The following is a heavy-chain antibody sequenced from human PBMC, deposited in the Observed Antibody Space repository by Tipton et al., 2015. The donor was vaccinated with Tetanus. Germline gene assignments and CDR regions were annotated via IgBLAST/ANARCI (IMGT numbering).Heavy chain of an antibody. J-gene: IGHJ3*01. V-gene: IGHV4-61*01. D-gene: IGHD1-26*01. CDR3: ARAANSHGELPLG. CDR2: TYYSGST. Sequence: TLSLTCTVSGGSVSSGSYYWSWIRQPPGKGLEWIGYTYYSGSTNYNPSLKSRVTISVDTSKNQFSLKLSSVTAADTAVYYCARAANSHGELPLGWGQGTMVTVSS. CDR1: GGSVSSGSYY.